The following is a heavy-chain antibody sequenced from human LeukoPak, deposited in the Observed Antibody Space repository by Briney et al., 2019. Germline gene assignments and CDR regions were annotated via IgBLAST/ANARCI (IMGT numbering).Heavy chain of an antibody. CDR2: IYYSGST. D-gene: IGHD5-12*01. V-gene: IGHV4-38-2*01. Sequence: PSETLSLTCAVSGYSISSGYYWGWIRQPPGKGLEGIGSIYYSGSTYYNPSLKSRVTISVDTSKNQSSLKLSSVTAADTAVYYCARVATTTSPPQRPFDYWGQGTLVTVSS. J-gene: IGHJ4*02. CDR3: ARVATTTSPPQRPFDY. CDR1: GYSISSGYY.